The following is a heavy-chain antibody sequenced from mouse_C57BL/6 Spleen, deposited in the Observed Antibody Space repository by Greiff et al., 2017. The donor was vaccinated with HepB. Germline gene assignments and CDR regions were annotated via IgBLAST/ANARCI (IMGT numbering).Heavy chain of an antibody. D-gene: IGHD1-1*01. CDR1: GYTFTDYN. V-gene: IGHV1-22*01. J-gene: IGHJ3*01. CDR2: INPNNGGT. CDR3: ARSSSTVVPVAY. Sequence: VQLKESGPELVKPGASVKMSCKASGYTFTDYNMHWVKQSHGKSLEWIGYINPNNGGTSYNQKFKGKATLTVNKSSSTAYMELRSLTSEDSAVYYCARSSSTVVPVAYWGQGTLVTVSA.